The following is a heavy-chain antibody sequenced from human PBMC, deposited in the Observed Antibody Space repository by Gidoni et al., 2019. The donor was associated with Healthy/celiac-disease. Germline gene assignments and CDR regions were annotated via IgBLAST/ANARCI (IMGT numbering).Heavy chain of an antibody. D-gene: IGHD2-21*02. V-gene: IGHV3-33*01. CDR1: GFTFSRYG. CDR2: ILYDGSNK. J-gene: IGHJ4*02. CDR3: ARDPSVGLVVTAILDY. Sequence: QVQMVESGGGVVQPGRSVRLSCAASGFTFSRYGMHWVRQAPGKGLEWVAVILYDGSNKYYADSVKGRFTISRDNSKNTLYLQMNSLRAEYTAVYYCARDPSVGLVVTAILDYWGQGTLVTVSS.